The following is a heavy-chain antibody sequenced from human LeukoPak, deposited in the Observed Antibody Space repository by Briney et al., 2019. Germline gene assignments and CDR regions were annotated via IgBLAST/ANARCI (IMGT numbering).Heavy chain of an antibody. CDR1: GFTFSSYS. J-gene: IGHJ4*02. CDR3: ARATYSSSWNSDY. V-gene: IGHV3-21*01. Sequence: GGSLRLSCAASGFTFSSYSMNWVRQAPGKGLEWVSSISSSSYIYYADSVKGRFTISRDNAKNSLYLQMNSLRAEDTAVYYCARATYSSSWNSDYWGQGTLVTVSS. D-gene: IGHD6-13*01. CDR2: ISSSSYI.